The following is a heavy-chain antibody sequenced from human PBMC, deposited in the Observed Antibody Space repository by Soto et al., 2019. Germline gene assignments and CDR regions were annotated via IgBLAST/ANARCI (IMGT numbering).Heavy chain of an antibody. V-gene: IGHV1-3*01. CDR3: ARGPLDYPIPDFDY. Sequence: ASVKVSCKASGYTFTSYAMHWVRQAPGQRLEWMGWINAGNGNTKYSQKFQGRVTITRDTSASTAYMELRSLRSEDTAVYYCARGPLDYPIPDFDYWGQGTLVTVSS. CDR1: GYTFTSYA. D-gene: IGHD2-8*01. CDR2: INAGNGNT. J-gene: IGHJ4*02.